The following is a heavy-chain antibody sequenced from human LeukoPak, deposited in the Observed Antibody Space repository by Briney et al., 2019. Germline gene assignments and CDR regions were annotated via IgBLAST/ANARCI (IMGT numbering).Heavy chain of an antibody. Sequence: EASVKVSCKASGYTFTGYYIHLVRQAPGQGLEWMGWINPNSGGTIYAQKFQGRVTMTRDTSISTVYMDLSRLRSEDTAVYYCAREGRRSPDPWSMVRGSMDVWGKGTTVTVSS. D-gene: IGHD3-10*01. J-gene: IGHJ6*03. CDR2: INPNSGGT. CDR3: AREGRRSPDPWSMVRGSMDV. V-gene: IGHV1-2*02. CDR1: GYTFTGYY.